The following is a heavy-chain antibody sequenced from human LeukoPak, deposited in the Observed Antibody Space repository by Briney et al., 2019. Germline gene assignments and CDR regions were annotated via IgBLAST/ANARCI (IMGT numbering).Heavy chain of an antibody. Sequence: PSETLSLACTVSGGSISSYYWSWIRQPPGKGLEWIGYIYYSGSTNYNPSLKSRVAISVDTSKNQFSLKLSSVTAADTAVYYCERGLVGATSEAFDIWGQGTMVTVSS. J-gene: IGHJ3*02. CDR3: ERGLVGATSEAFDI. D-gene: IGHD1-26*01. CDR1: GGSISSYY. V-gene: IGHV4-59*01. CDR2: IYYSGST.